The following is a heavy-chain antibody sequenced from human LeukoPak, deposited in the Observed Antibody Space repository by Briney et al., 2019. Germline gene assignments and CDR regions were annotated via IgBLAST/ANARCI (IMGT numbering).Heavy chain of an antibody. J-gene: IGHJ3*02. D-gene: IGHD6-19*01. V-gene: IGHV1-18*01. CDR2: ISAYNGNT. CDR3: AREGAIAVAGTRDAFDI. Sequence: ASVKVSCKASGYTFTTYGISWVRQAPGQGLEWMGWISAYNGNTNYAQKLQGRVTMATDTSTSTAYMELRSLRSDGTAVYYCAREGAIAVAGTRDAFDIWGQGTMVTVSS. CDR1: GYTFTTYG.